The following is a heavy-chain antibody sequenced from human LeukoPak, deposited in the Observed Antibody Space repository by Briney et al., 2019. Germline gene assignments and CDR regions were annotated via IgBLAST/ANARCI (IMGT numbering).Heavy chain of an antibody. V-gene: IGHV4-34*01. CDR1: GGSFSGYY. Sequence: PSETLSLTCAVYGGSFSGYYWSWIRQPPGKGLEWIGEINHSGSTDHNPSLKSRVTISVDTSKNQFSLKLSSVTAADTAVYYCARVRRGGGTMIAVVITRGDFDYWGQGTLVTVSS. CDR3: ARVRRGGGTMIAVVITRGDFDY. CDR2: INHSGST. J-gene: IGHJ4*02. D-gene: IGHD3-22*01.